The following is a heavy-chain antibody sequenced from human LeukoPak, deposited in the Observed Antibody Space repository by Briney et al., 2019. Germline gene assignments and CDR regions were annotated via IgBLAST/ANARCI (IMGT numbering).Heavy chain of an antibody. CDR3: ARGRNYDFWSGYYDY. CDR1: GSTFTGYY. V-gene: IGHV1-2*02. Sequence: ASVKVSCKASGSTFTGYYMHWVRHAPGQGLEWMGWINPNSGGTKYAQKLAGRVTMTRDTSISTAYMELSRLRSDDTAVYYCARGRNYDFWSGYYDYWGQGTLVTVSS. D-gene: IGHD3-3*01. J-gene: IGHJ4*02. CDR2: INPNSGGT.